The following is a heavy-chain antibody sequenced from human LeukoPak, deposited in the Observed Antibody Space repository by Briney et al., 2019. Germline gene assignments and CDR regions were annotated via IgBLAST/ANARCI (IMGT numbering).Heavy chain of an antibody. J-gene: IGHJ3*02. CDR1: GFTFSSYW. CDR2: IKQDGSEK. Sequence: GGSLRLSCAASGFTFSSYWMSWVRQAPGKGLEWAANIKQDGSEKYYVDSVKGRFTISRDNAKNSLYLQMNSLRAEDTAVYYCARDLGRWLQVNAFDIWGQGTMVTVSS. V-gene: IGHV3-7*01. D-gene: IGHD5-24*01. CDR3: ARDLGRWLQVNAFDI.